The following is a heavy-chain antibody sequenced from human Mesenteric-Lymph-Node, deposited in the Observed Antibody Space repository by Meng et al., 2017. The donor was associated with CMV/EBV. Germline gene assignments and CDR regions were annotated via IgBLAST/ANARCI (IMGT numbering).Heavy chain of an antibody. V-gene: IGHV3-21*01. CDR3: ARMGSTYYDFWSGFTI. D-gene: IGHD3-3*01. CDR2: ITSSTSHI. J-gene: IGHJ3*02. Sequence: GFTFSSYTMNWVRQAPGRGLEWVSCITSSTSHIYYADSVKGRFTISRDNAKNSLYLEMNSLRAEDTAVYYCARMGSTYYDFWSGFTIWGQGTMVTVSS. CDR1: GFTFSSYT.